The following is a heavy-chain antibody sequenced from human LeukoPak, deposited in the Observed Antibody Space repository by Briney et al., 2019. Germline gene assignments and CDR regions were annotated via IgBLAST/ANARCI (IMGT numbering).Heavy chain of an antibody. Sequence: PGGSLRLSCAASGFTFSNYAMNWVRQAPGKGLEWVSKITSGRSTIYYADSVKGRFAISRDNAKNSLYLQMNSLRAEDAAVYYCARDGGSAWFFRYWGQGTLVTVSS. D-gene: IGHD6-19*01. V-gene: IGHV3-48*03. CDR3: ARDGGSAWFFRY. CDR2: ITSGRSTI. CDR1: GFTFSNYA. J-gene: IGHJ4*02.